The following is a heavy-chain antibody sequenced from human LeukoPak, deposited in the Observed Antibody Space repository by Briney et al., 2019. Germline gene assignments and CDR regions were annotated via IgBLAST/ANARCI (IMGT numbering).Heavy chain of an antibody. J-gene: IGHJ6*03. D-gene: IGHD2-21*02. CDR1: GFTFSSYA. CDR2: ISYDGSNK. V-gene: IGHV3-30*04. Sequence: PWGSLGLSCAASGFTFSSYAMHWVRQAPGRGLEWVAVISYDGSNKHYADSVKGRFNISRDNSKNTLYLQMNSLRTEDAAVYHCAKDQYFVTGYYSYMDVWGKGTTVTISS. CDR3: AKDQYFVTGYYSYMDV.